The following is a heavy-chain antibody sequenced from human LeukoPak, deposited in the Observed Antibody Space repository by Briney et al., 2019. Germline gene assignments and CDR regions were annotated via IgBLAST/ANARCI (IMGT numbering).Heavy chain of an antibody. CDR2: INAGNGNT. D-gene: IGHD3-10*01. CDR3: ARTRVGYGSGTLHFDY. J-gene: IGHJ4*02. V-gene: IGHV1-3*01. CDR1: GYTFSSYT. Sequence: GASVKVSCKASGYTFSSYTIHWVRQAPGQRLEWMGWINAGNGNTKYSQKFQGRVTITRDTSASTAHMELSSLRSEDTAMYYCARTRVGYGSGTLHFDYWGQGTLVTVSS.